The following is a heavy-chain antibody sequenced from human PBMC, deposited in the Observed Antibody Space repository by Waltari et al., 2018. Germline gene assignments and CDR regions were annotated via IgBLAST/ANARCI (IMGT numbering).Heavy chain of an antibody. CDR1: GGSIRSSSYY. Sequence: QLQLQESGPGLVKPSETLSLTCTVSGGSIRSSSYYWGWIRPPPGKARGWIGSIYYSGSTYYNPSLKSRVTISVDTSKNQFSLKLSSVTAADTAVYYCARHPGHEDIAVVQILLASLDYWGQGTLVTVSS. J-gene: IGHJ4*02. CDR3: ARHPGHEDIAVVQILLASLDY. D-gene: IGHD6-19*01. CDR2: IYYSGST. V-gene: IGHV4-39*01.